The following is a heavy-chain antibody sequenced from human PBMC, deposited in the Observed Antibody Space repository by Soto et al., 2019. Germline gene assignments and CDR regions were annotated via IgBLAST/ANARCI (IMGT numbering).Heavy chain of an antibody. D-gene: IGHD6-13*01. CDR2: IEYSGST. CDR3: ARAGNVGAAGHDY. Sequence: SETLSLTCTVSGGSISSGDYYWSWIRQPLGKGLEWIGYIEYSGSTYYNPSRKSRVTRTVDTSKNQFALKLSSVTAADTAVYYCARAGNVGAAGHDYWWQGPLVT. V-gene: IGHV4-30-4*01. CDR1: GGSISSGDYY. J-gene: IGHJ4*02.